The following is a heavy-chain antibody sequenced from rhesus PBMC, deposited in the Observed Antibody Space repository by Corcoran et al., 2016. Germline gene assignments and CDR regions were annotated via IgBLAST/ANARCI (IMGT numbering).Heavy chain of an antibody. D-gene: IGHD1-20*01. CDR3: ARVSYSWNNERYFDY. Sequence: QVKLQQWGEGLVKPSETLSLTCAVYGGSISGYYYWSWIRQDPGTGLEWFGNIDSISARTNYTPSLENRVTISKDTSKNQFSLKLSSVTAADTAVYYCARVSYSWNNERYFDYWGQGVLVTVSS. CDR2: IDSISART. J-gene: IGHJ4*01. CDR1: GGSISGYYY. V-gene: IGHV4-73*01.